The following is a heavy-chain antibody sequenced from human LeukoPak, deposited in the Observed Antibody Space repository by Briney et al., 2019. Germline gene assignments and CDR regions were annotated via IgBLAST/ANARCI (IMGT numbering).Heavy chain of an antibody. J-gene: IGHJ4*02. CDR1: GDSISPYY. CDR2: IYYSGTT. V-gene: IGHV4-59*01. Sequence: PSETLSLTCTVSGDSISPYYWSWIRQPPGKGLEWIGYIYYSGTTNYNPSLRSRVTLSVDTSKNQFSLKLSSVTAADTAVYYCAGWSSTWSIVDYWGQGTLVAVSS. D-gene: IGHD6-13*01. CDR3: AGWSSTWSIVDY.